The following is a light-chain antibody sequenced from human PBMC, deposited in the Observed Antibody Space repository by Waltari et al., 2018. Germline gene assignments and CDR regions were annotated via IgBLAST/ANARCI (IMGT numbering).Light chain of an antibody. CDR2: GAS. J-gene: IGKJ2*01. Sequence: ILLTQSPDTLSLSPGERASLACRASQNVDSTYFAWYQQKPGQATRLLIYGASTRATDVSDRFSGSGSGTEFTLSIRRAEPEDSAVYYCQQYDTFGQGTKLMI. V-gene: IGKV3-20*01. CDR1: QNVDSTY. CDR3: QQYDT.